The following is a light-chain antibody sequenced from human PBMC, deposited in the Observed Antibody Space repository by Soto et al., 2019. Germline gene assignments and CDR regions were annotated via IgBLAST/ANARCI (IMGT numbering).Light chain of an antibody. Sequence: EIVLTQSPDTLSLPPGERATLSCRASQSVSSNYLAWYQQKPGQAPRLLIYGASSRATGIPDRFSGSGSGTDFTLTISRLEPDDFAVYYCQHYAGSPTFGPGTKVDIK. J-gene: IGKJ3*01. CDR1: QSVSSNY. CDR3: QHYAGSPT. CDR2: GAS. V-gene: IGKV3-20*01.